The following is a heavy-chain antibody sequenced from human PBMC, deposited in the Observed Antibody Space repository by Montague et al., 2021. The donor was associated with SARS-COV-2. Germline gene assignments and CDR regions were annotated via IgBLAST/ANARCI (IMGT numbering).Heavy chain of an antibody. CDR2: INHSGST. Sequence: SETLSLTCAVYGGSFSGYYWSWIRQPPGKGLEWIGEINHSGSTKYNPSLKSRASMPVDKSWNQFSLRLTSVTAADTAIYYCARRGSGRSDLAYWGQGTLVTVSS. V-gene: IGHV4-34*01. D-gene: IGHD1-26*01. CDR3: ARRGSGRSDLAY. CDR1: GGSFSGYY. J-gene: IGHJ4*02.